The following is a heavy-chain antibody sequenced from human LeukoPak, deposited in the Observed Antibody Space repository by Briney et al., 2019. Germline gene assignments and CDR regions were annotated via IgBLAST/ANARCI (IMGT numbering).Heavy chain of an antibody. D-gene: IGHD5-18*01. CDR1: GYTFTSYG. J-gene: IGHJ4*02. CDR2: ISAYNGNT. Sequence: APVKVSCKASGYTFTSYGISWVRQAPGQGLEWMGWISAYNGNTNYAQKLQGRVTMTTDTSTSTAYMELRSLRSDDTAVYYCAREYSYGPPWDYWGQGTLVTVSS. CDR3: AREYSYGPPWDY. V-gene: IGHV1-18*01.